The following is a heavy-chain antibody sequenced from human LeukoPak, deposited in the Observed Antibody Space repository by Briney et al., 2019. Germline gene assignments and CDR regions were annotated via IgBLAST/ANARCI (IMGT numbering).Heavy chain of an antibody. Sequence: PSETLSLTCAVYGGFFSGYYWSWIRQPPGKGLEWIGEINHSGSTNYNPSLKSRVTISVDTSKNQFSLKLSSVTAADTAVDYCASSYGSGSYYNWFDPWGQGTLVTVSS. CDR2: INHSGST. CDR3: ASSYGSGSYYNWFDP. CDR1: GGFFSGYY. J-gene: IGHJ5*02. D-gene: IGHD3-10*01. V-gene: IGHV4-34*01.